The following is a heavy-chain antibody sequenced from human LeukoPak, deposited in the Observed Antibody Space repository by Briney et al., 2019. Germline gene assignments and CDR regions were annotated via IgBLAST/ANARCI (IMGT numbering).Heavy chain of an antibody. J-gene: IGHJ6*03. CDR1: RFTFSNYA. D-gene: IGHD3-22*01. CDR2: ISGSGGST. CDR3: ARGVLFYYALYYCYMDV. Sequence: GGSLRLSCAASRFTFSNYAMNWVRQAPGKGLEWVSAISGSGGSTYYVDSVKGRFTISRDNSKNTLYLQMNSLRAEDTAVYYCARGVLFYYALYYCYMDVWGKGTTVTVSS. V-gene: IGHV3-23*01.